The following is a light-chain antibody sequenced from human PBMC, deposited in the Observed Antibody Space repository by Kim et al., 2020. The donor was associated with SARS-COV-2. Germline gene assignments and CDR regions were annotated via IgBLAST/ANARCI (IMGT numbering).Light chain of an antibody. J-gene: IGLJ3*02. CDR1: SSDVGGYNC. CDR2: DVS. Sequence: GKSITISCTATSSDVGGYNCVSCYQQHPGKAPKLMIYDVSNRPSGVSNRFSGSKSDNTASLTISGLQAEDEADYYCCSYTSSGTVVFGGGTQLTVL. V-gene: IGLV2-14*03. CDR3: CSYTSSGTVV.